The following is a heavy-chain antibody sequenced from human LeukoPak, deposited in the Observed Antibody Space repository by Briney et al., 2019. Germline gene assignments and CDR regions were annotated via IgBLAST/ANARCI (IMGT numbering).Heavy chain of an antibody. Sequence: SETLSLTCSVSGDSLGGGMYYWGWIRQAPGKGLTWIGSIYHSGSIFYNASFESRVAMSVNPSKNEFSLRLTSVTAADTAVYYCARLCQVTTRAKFEHWGQRILVTVSS. CDR1: GDSLGGGMYY. CDR2: IYHSGSI. V-gene: IGHV4-39*01. CDR3: ARLCQVTTRAKFEH. D-gene: IGHD4-17*01. J-gene: IGHJ4*02.